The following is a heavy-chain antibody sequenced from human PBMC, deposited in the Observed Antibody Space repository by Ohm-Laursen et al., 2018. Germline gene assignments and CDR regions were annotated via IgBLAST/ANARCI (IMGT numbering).Heavy chain of an antibody. CDR1: GFTLSSYG. Sequence: RSLRLSCAASGFTLSSYGMHWVRQAPGKGLEWVAVTWAGSGNTFYADSVKGRFTISRDNSKNTLYLQMNSLRAEDTAVYYCANLNSYGGFIDYWGQGTLVTVSS. D-gene: IGHD5-18*01. J-gene: IGHJ4*02. CDR3: ANLNSYGGFIDY. CDR2: TWAGSGNT. V-gene: IGHV3-33*06.